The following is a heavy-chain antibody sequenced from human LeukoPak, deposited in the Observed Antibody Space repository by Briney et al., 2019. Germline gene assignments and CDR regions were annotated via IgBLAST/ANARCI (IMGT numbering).Heavy chain of an antibody. CDR2: INPSGGST. J-gene: IGHJ6*03. V-gene: IGHV1-46*01. D-gene: IGHD3-3*01. CDR3: ARGGALFGVVIAPNYYYYMDV. Sequence: ASVKVSCKASGYTFTSYGISWVRQAPGQGLEWMGIINPSGGSTSYAQKFQGRVTMTRDMSTSTVYMELSSLRSEDTAVYYCARGGALFGVVIAPNYYYYMDVWGKGTTVTVSS. CDR1: GYTFTSYG.